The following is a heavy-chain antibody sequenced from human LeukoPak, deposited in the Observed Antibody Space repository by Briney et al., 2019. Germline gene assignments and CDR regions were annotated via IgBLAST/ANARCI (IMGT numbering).Heavy chain of an antibody. D-gene: IGHD3-22*01. CDR3: ARHNYDAFDY. Sequence: SETLSLTCTVSGGSISSYYCSWIRQPPGKGLEWIGYIYYSGSTNYNPSLKSRVTISVDTSKNQFSLKLSSVTAADTAVYYCARHNYDAFDYGGQGTLVTVSS. CDR2: IYYSGST. V-gene: IGHV4-59*08. CDR1: GGSISSYY. J-gene: IGHJ4*02.